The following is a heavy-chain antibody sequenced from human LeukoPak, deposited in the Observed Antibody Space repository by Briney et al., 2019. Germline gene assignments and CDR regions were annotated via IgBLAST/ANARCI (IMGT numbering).Heavy chain of an antibody. V-gene: IGHV1-69*05. CDR1: GGTFSSYA. J-gene: IGHJ3*02. CDR2: IIPIFGTA. CDR3: ARVATYPDAFDI. Sequence: GASVKVSCKASGGTFSSYAISWVRQAPGQGLEWMGGIIPIFGTANYAQKFQGRVTITTDESTSTAYMELSSLRSEDTAVYYCARVATYPDAFDIWGQGTMVTVSS.